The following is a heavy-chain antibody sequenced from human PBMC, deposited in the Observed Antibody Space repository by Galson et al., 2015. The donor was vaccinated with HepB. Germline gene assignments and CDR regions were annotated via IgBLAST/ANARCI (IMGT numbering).Heavy chain of an antibody. CDR1: GFTFSDYY. J-gene: IGHJ5*02. CDR3: ARLAEPLLGLYDYVWGSYRYLVQSWFDP. Sequence: SLRLSCAASGFTFSDYYMSWIRQAPGKGLEWVSYISSSGSTIYYADSVKGRFTISRDNAKNSLYLQMNSLRAEDTAVYYCARLAEPLLGLYDYVWGSYRYLVQSWFDPWGQGTLVTVSS. D-gene: IGHD3-16*02. CDR2: ISSSGSTI. V-gene: IGHV3-11*01.